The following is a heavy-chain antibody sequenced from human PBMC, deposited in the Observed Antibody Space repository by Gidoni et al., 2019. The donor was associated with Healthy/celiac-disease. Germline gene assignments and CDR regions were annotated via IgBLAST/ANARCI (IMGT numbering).Heavy chain of an antibody. Sequence: EVQLVESGGGRVKPGGSMRLSCAASGFTFRRYSMNWVRQAPGKGRECVSSIISSSSYISYADSVKGRFTSSRDNAKNSLDLQMNSLRAEDTAVYYCARVGGRRSGYGYGLLDYWGQGTLVTVSS. J-gene: IGHJ4*02. CDR3: ARVGGRRSGYGYGLLDY. CDR1: GFTFRRYS. CDR2: IISSSSYI. D-gene: IGHD5-18*01. V-gene: IGHV3-21*01.